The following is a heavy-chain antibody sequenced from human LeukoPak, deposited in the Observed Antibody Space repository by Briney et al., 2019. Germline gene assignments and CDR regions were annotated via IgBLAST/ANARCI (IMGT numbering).Heavy chain of an antibody. CDR1: GFTFSSYA. V-gene: IGHV3-23*01. Sequence: TGGSLRLSCAASGFTFSSYAMSWVRQAPGKGLEWVAAISDTGGDTHSADSVKGRFTISRDNSRNTLFLQLNSLRAEDTAVYYCAKHAFHAYNYGMDVWGRGTTVTVSS. J-gene: IGHJ6*02. CDR2: ISDTGGDT. CDR3: AKHAFHAYNYGMDV. D-gene: IGHD2-21*01.